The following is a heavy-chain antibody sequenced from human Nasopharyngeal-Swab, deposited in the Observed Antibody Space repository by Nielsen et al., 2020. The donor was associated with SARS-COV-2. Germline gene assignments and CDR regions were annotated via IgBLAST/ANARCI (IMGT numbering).Heavy chain of an antibody. CDR2: VSHSGTA. J-gene: IGHJ6*02. V-gene: IGHV4-34*01. Sequence: SETLSLTCTYKGASFTGIFWNWVRQPPGKGLEWIGEVSHSGTATYNPSLTGRVTISLDTAWSQFSLRLSSLSDADTAVYFCARGGQDNALDVWDQGTKAAVSS. CDR1: GASFTGIF. D-gene: IGHD1-1*01. CDR3: ARGGQDNALDV.